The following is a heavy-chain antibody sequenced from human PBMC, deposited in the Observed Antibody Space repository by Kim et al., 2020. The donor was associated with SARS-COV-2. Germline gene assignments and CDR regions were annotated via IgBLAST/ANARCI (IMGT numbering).Heavy chain of an antibody. J-gene: IGHJ6*02. CDR2: IWYDGSNK. D-gene: IGHD3-3*01. CDR1: GFIFSRYA. Sequence: GGSLRLSCAASGFIFSRYAMIWVRQAPGEGLEWLATIWYDGSNKYYKDSVKGRFAISRDNSKNTLYLQMNTLRAEDTAXXXCAREPITGYGLDVWGQGTTXTVFS. CDR3: AREPITGYGLDV. V-gene: IGHV3-33*07.